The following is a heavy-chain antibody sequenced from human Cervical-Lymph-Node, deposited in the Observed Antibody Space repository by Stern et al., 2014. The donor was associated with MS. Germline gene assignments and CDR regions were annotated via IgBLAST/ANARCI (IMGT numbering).Heavy chain of an antibody. J-gene: IGHJ4*02. D-gene: IGHD5-18*01. CDR1: GYTFTRFG. V-gene: IGHV1-18*01. CDR2: ISAYNGNT. CDR3: ARDRYAF. Sequence: QVQLMQSGAEVKKPGASVKVSCRSSGYTFTRFGISWVRQAPGQGLEWMGWISAYNGNTEYPQKFQGRVTMTRDTSTSTTYMELRSLTFDDTAVYYCARDRYAFWGQGTLVTVSS.